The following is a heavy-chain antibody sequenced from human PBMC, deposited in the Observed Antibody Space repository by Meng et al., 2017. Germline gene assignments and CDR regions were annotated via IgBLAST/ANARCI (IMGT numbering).Heavy chain of an antibody. CDR3: VRRLSSSWGPYFDY. CDR2: IIPIFGTA. D-gene: IGHD6-13*01. V-gene: IGHV1-69*01. J-gene: IGHJ4*02. Sequence: VQLVQSGGEVKKPGSSVKVSCKTTGCTSSTCAISCGRQAPGQGLEWMGGIIPIFGTANYAQKFQGRVTITADESTSTAYMELSSLRTEDTAVYYCVRRLSSSWGPYFDYWGQGTLVTVSS. CDR1: GCTSSTCA.